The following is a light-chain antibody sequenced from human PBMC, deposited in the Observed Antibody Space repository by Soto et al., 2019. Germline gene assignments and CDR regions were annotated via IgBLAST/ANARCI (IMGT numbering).Light chain of an antibody. V-gene: IGKV3-20*01. CDR2: DAS. CDR3: QKYGNSLT. J-gene: IGKJ4*01. CDR1: QSDKNFY. Sequence: EIVLTQSPGTLSLSPGERATLSCRASQSDKNFYLAWYQQKPGQAPRLLIYDASSRATGIPDRFSGSGSGTDFTLTISRVEPEDFAVYYCQKYGNSLTFGGGTKVEIK.